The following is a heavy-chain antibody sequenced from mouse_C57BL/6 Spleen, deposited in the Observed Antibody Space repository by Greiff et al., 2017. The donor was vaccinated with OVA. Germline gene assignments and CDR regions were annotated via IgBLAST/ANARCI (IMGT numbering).Heavy chain of an antibody. V-gene: IGHV1-52*01. D-gene: IGHD2-1*01. CDR3: ARGLYYGNYEGYFDY. CDR1: GYTFTSYW. Sequence: VQLQQPGAELVRPGSSVKLSCKASGYTFTSYWMHWVKQRPIQGLEWIGNIDPSDSETHYNQKFKDKATLTVDKSSSTAYMQLSSLTSEDSAVYYCARGLYYGNYEGYFDYWGQGTTLTVSS. J-gene: IGHJ2*01. CDR2: IDPSDSET.